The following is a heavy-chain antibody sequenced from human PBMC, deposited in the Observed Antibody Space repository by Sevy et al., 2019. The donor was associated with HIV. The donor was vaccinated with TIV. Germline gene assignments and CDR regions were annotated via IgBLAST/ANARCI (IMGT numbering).Heavy chain of an antibody. J-gene: IGHJ3*02. CDR3: AREGHSSGRAGIFNI. CDR1: EFIFRASV. Sequence: GGALRLSCVVSEFIFRASVMHWVSQAPGKGLEWVALNSFDGNTNFNGDSMKGRFTLSRDNSKNTLYLQMNSRRDDDTALYYCAREGHSSGRAGIFNIWGPGTMVTVSS. D-gene: IGHD3-22*01. V-gene: IGHV3-30*04. CDR2: NSFDGNTN.